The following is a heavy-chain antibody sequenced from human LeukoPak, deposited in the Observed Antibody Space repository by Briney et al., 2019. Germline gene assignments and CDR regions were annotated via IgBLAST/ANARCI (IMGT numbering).Heavy chain of an antibody. CDR3: AKDHRSGWYDY. D-gene: IGHD6-19*01. J-gene: IGHJ4*02. CDR2: ISGSGGST. Sequence: GGSLRLSCAGSGFTFSSYSMNWVRQAPGKGLEWVSAISGSGGSTYYADSVKGRFTISRDNSKNTLYLQMNSLRVEDTAVYYCAKDHRSGWYDYWGQGTLVTVSS. CDR1: GFTFSSYS. V-gene: IGHV3-23*01.